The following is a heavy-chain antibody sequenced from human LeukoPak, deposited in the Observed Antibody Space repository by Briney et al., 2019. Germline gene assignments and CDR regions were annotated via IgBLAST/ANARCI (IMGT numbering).Heavy chain of an antibody. J-gene: IGHJ4*02. D-gene: IGHD6-19*01. V-gene: IGHV3-30*18. CDR3: AKDREGGVAGSFDY. CDR1: GFTFSSYG. CDR2: ISYDGSNK. Sequence: QPGRSLRLSCAASGFTFSSYGMHWVRQAPGKGLEWVAVISYDGSNKYYADSVKGRFTISRDNSKNTLYLQMNSLRAEDTAVYYCAKDREGGVAGSFDYWGQGTLVTVSS.